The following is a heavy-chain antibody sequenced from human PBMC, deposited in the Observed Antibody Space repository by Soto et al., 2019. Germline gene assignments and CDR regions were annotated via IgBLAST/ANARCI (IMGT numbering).Heavy chain of an antibody. CDR1: GFTFSSYS. Sequence: SLRLSCAPSGFTFSSYSMTWVRQAPGKGLEWVSFIRSEAYGGTTEYATPAKGRFTISRDDSSSIGYLQINHLKTEDTAVHYSSVTPLCRARAWVGFVNWGPGALVTASS. D-gene: IGHD2-15*01. CDR3: SVTPLCRARAWVGFVN. V-gene: IGHV3-49*04. CDR2: IRSEAYGGTT. J-gene: IGHJ4*02.